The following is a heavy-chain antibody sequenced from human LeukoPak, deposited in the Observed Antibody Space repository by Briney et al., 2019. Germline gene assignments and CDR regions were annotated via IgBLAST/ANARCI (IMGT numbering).Heavy chain of an antibody. CDR3: AKGSIVGANTGGSADC. CDR1: GFTFSSYG. CDR2: ISYDGGNK. Sequence: GGSLRLSCAASGFTFSSYGMHWVRQAPGKGLEWVAVISYDGGNKYYADSVKGRFTISRDNSKSTLYLQMNSLRAEDTAVYYCAKGSIVGANTGGSADCWGQGTLVTVSS. D-gene: IGHD1-26*01. J-gene: IGHJ4*02. V-gene: IGHV3-30*18.